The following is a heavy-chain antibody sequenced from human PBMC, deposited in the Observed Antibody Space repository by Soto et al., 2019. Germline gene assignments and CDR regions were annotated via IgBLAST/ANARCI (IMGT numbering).Heavy chain of an antibody. V-gene: IGHV3-11*01. CDR3: ARGPYNYVWGSDPPHFDY. CDR1: GFTFSDYD. Sequence: PGGSMRLSCAASGFTFSDYDMSWIRKAPGKGLEWVSDIGSSGSTIYYADSVKGRFTISRDNAKNSLYLQMNSLRAEDTAVYYCARGPYNYVWGSDPPHFDYWGQGTLVTVSS. J-gene: IGHJ4*02. D-gene: IGHD3-16*02. CDR2: IGSSGSTI.